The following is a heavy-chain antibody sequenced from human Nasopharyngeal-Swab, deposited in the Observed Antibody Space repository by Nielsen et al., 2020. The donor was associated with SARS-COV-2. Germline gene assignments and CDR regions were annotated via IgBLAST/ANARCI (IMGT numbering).Heavy chain of an antibody. CDR3: AEVYTTSSFALGY. D-gene: IGHD2-8*01. V-gene: IGHV1-46*01. CDR1: GYTFTNSY. CDR2: INPSGVST. Sequence: ASVKVSCKASGYTFTNSYMHWVRHAPGQGLEWMGIINPSGVSTTYAQNFQGRVTMTRDTSTSTAYMELSSLRSEDTALYYCAEVYTTSSFALGYWGQGTLVTVSS. J-gene: IGHJ4*02.